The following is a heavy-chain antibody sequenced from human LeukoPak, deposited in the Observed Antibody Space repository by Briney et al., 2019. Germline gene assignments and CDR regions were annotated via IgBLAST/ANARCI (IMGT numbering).Heavy chain of an antibody. Sequence: GGSLRLSCAASGFIVSSSYMSWVRQAPGKGLEWVSLIQTNENTYYADSVTGRFTISRDNSKNTLYLEMNSLRAEDMAVYYCARDSYSRDWGQGTLVTVSS. CDR1: GFIVSSSY. CDR3: ARDSYSRD. D-gene: IGHD3-10*01. J-gene: IGHJ4*02. V-gene: IGHV3-53*01. CDR2: IQTNENT.